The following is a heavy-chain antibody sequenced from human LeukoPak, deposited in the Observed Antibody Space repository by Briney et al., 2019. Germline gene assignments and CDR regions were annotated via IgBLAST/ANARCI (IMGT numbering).Heavy chain of an antibody. J-gene: IGHJ6*03. Sequence: ASVKVSCKASGYTFTSYGINWVRQATGQGLEWMGWMNPNSGNTGYAQKFQGRVTITRNTSISTAYMELSSLRSEDTAVYYCARAGRYCSSTSCYAIRVRNYYYMDVWGKGTTVTVSS. V-gene: IGHV1-8*03. CDR1: GYTFTSYG. D-gene: IGHD2-2*01. CDR2: MNPNSGNT. CDR3: ARAGRYCSSTSCYAIRVRNYYYMDV.